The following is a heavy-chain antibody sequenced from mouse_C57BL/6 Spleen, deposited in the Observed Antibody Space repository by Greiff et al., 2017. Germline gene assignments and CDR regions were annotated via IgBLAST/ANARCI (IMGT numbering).Heavy chain of an antibody. CDR1: GYTFTSYW. V-gene: IGHV1-74*01. Sequence: QVQLQQPGAELVKPGASVKVSCKASGYTFTSYWMHWVKQRPGQGLEWIGRIHPSDSDTNYNQKFKGKATLTVDKSSSTAYMQLSSLTSEDSAVYYCAMPPIYNEYDVGYFGVWGTGTTVTVSS. CDR3: AMPPIYNEYDVGYFGV. J-gene: IGHJ1*03. CDR2: IHPSDSDT. D-gene: IGHD2-4*01.